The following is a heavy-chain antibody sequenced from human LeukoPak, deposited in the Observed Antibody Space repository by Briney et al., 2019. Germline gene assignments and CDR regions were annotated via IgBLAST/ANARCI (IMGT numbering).Heavy chain of an antibody. Sequence: KSGGSLRLSCAASGFTFSSYSMNWVRQAPGKGLEWVSSISSSSSYIYYADSVKGRFTISRDNAKNSLYLQMNSLRAEDTAVYYCARAHRDFWSGYSDNYYYYYMDVWGKGTTVTVSS. CDR1: GFTFSSYS. CDR3: ARAHRDFWSGYSDNYYYYYMDV. CDR2: ISSSSSYI. V-gene: IGHV3-21*01. D-gene: IGHD3-3*01. J-gene: IGHJ6*03.